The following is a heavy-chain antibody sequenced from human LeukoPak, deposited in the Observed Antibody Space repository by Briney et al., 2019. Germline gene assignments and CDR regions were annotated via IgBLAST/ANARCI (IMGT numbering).Heavy chain of an antibody. CDR3: ARGGCSSTSCSYYYYYYMDV. CDR2: IYTSGST. CDR1: GGSISSGGYY. Sequence: SQTLSLTCTVSGGSISSGGYYWSWIRQPAGKGLEWIGRIYTSGSTNYNPSLKSRVTIPVDTSKNQFSLKLSSVTAADTAVYYCARGGCSSTSCSYYYYYYMDVWGKGTTVTVSS. V-gene: IGHV4-61*02. D-gene: IGHD2-2*01. J-gene: IGHJ6*03.